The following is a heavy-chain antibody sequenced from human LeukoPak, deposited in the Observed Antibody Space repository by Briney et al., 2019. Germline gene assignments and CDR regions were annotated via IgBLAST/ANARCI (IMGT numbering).Heavy chain of an antibody. J-gene: IGHJ3*02. CDR1: GGSIRSSYYY. D-gene: IGHD3-22*01. V-gene: IGHV4-61*01. CDR3: ARDRLNYYDSSGYSQDAFDI. Sequence: SETLSLTCTVSGGSIRSSYYYWGWIRQPPGKGLEWIGYIYYSGSTNYNPSLKSRVAISVDTSKNQFSLKLSSVTAADTAVYYCARDRLNYYDSSGYSQDAFDIWGQGTMVTVSS. CDR2: IYYSGST.